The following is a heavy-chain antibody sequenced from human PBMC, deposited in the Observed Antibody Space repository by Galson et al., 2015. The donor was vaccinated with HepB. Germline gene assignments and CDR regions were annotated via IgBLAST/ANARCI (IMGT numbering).Heavy chain of an antibody. CDR1: GYTFTAFW. CDR3: ARWFVGSGYPDY. V-gene: IGHV5-10-1*04. CDR2: IDPSDSYT. J-gene: IGHJ4*02. Sequence: QSGAEVKKPGESLRISCKASGYTFTAFWITWVRQIPGKGLEWMGRIDPSDSYTDYSPSFQGQVTISADKSTSTAYVQWSSLKASDTAMYYCARWFVGSGYPDYWGQGTQVAVSS. D-gene: IGHD3-22*01.